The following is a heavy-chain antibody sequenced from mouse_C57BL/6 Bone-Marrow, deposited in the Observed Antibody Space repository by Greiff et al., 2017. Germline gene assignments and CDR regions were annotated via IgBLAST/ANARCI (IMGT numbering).Heavy chain of an antibody. CDR3: ARTTGAWFAY. CDR2: ISSGSSTI. V-gene: IGHV5-17*01. D-gene: IGHD1-1*01. Sequence: EVQRVESGGGLVKPGGSLTLSCAASGFTFSDYGMHWVRQAPEKGLELVAYISSGSSTIYYADTVTGRFTISRDNAKNTLFLQMTSLRSEDTAMYYCARTTGAWFAYWGQGTLVTGSA. J-gene: IGHJ3*01. CDR1: GFTFSDYG.